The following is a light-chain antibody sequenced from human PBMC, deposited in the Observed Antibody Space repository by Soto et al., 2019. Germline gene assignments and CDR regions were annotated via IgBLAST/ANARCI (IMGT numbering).Light chain of an antibody. CDR2: THN. Sequence: QSVLTQPPSASGTPGQRVTISCSGSSSNIGSNTVNWYQQFPGTAPKLLIYTHNQRPSGVPDRFSGSKSGTSDSLAISGLQSEDEAVYYCAAWDDSLNGVVFGGGTQLTVL. CDR3: AAWDDSLNGVV. J-gene: IGLJ2*01. CDR1: SSNIGSNT. V-gene: IGLV1-44*01.